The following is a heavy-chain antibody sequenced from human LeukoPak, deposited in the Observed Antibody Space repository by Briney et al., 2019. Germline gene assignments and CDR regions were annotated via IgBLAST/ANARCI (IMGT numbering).Heavy chain of an antibody. J-gene: IGHJ4*02. V-gene: IGHV3-53*01. CDR1: GLTVSSNY. CDR2: IYSGGST. D-gene: IGHD5-24*01. CDR3: ARDTRRDGYNYGY. Sequence: PGGSLRLSCAASGLTVSSNYMSWVRQAPGKGLVWVSVIYSGGSTYYADSVKGRFTISRDNSKNTLYLQMNSLRAEDTAVYYCARDTRRDGYNYGYWGQGTLVTVSS.